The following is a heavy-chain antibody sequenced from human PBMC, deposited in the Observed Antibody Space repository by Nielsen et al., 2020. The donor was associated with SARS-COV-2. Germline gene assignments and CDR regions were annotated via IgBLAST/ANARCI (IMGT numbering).Heavy chain of an antibody. CDR3: AGGSTYYDFWSGYSIDY. V-gene: IGHV3-30*19. D-gene: IGHD3-3*01. CDR2: ISYDGSNK. J-gene: IGHJ4*02. CDR1: GFTFSSYG. Sequence: GGSLRLSCAASGFTFSSYGMHWVRQAPGKGLEWVAVISYDGSNKYYADSVKGRFTISRDNSKNTLYLQMNSLRAEDTAVYYCAGGSTYYDFWSGYSIDYWGQGTLVTVSS.